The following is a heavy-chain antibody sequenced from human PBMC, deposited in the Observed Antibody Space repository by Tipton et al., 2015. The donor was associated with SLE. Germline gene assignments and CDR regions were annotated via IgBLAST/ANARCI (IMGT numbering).Heavy chain of an antibody. V-gene: IGHV3-23*03. CDR3: TTHYGSGSYYNGGEDY. D-gene: IGHD3-10*01. CDR2: IYSGGST. J-gene: IGHJ4*02. CDR1: GFTFSSYA. Sequence: SLRLSCAASGFTFSSYAMSWVRQAPGKGLEWVSVIYSGGSTYYADSVKGRFTISRDNSKNTLYPQMNSLKTEDTAVYYCTTHYGSGSYYNGGEDYWGQGTLVTVSS.